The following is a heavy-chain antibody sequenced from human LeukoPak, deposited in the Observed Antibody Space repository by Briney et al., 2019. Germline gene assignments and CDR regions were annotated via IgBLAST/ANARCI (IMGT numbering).Heavy chain of an antibody. J-gene: IGHJ4*02. Sequence: PGGSLRLSCAASGFTFSSYGMHWVRQAPGKGLEWVAFIRYDGSNKYYADSAKGRFTISRDNSKNTLYLQMNSLRAEDTAVYYCAKGRYSNVRLDYWGQGTLVTVSS. CDR2: IRYDGSNK. CDR3: AKGRYSNVRLDY. CDR1: GFTFSSYG. D-gene: IGHD4-11*01. V-gene: IGHV3-30*02.